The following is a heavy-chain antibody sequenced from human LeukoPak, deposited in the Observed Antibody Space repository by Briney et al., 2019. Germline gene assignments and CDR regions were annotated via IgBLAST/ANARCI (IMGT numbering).Heavy chain of an antibody. Sequence: SETLSLTCTVSGGSISLYYWSWIRQPPGKGLEWIGYFYDTRSPKYNPSLERRVTISVDMSRNQFSLNPTSVTAADTAVYYCARGRGSLTYWGQGTLATVSS. CDR3: ARGRGSLTY. CDR1: GGSISLYY. D-gene: IGHD3-10*01. J-gene: IGHJ4*02. CDR2: FYDTRSP. V-gene: IGHV4-59*01.